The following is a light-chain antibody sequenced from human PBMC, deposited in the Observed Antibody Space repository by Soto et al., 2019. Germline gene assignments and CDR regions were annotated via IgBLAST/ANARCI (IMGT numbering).Light chain of an antibody. Sequence: QSVLTQPRSVSGSPGQPLTLSCTGTSSDVGRYKYVSLYRQYPDQSTKLLIYDVTQRPSGVPDSFSGSKPGYTPSLTISGLQAADGADYYCCSYAGRYTYGLFGGGSQVTV. CDR3: CSYAGRYTYGL. CDR2: DVT. CDR1: SSDVGRYKY. J-gene: IGLJ2*01. V-gene: IGLV2-11*01.